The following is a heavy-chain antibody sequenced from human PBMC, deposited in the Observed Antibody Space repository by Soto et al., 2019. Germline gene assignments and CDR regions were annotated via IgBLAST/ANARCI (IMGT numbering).Heavy chain of an antibody. D-gene: IGHD6-13*01. CDR3: AKVIAAGGTGYWXDP. Sequence: QPGGSLRLSCAASGFPFDDYAMYWVRQTPGKGLEWVSGISWSGNNMDYRDSVKGRFTISRDNAKNSLYLQMNSLRVEDTAGYYCAKVIAAGGTGYWXDPWGQGTLVTVSS. CDR2: ISWSGNNM. J-gene: IGHJ5*02. V-gene: IGHV3-9*01. CDR1: GFPFDDYA.